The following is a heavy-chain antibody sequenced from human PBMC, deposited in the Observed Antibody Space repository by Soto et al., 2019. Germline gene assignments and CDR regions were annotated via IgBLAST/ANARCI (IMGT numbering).Heavy chain of an antibody. Sequence: GASVKVSCKASGYTFTSYGISWVRQAPGQGLEWMGWISAYNGNTNYAQKLQGRVTMTTDTSTSTAYMELRSLRSDDTAVYYCASGQGQPSYNWNWPFPLDYWAQRTLVT. CDR1: GYTFTSYG. D-gene: IGHD1-7*01. V-gene: IGHV1-18*01. CDR2: ISAYNGNT. CDR3: ASGQGQPSYNWNWPFPLDY. J-gene: IGHJ4*02.